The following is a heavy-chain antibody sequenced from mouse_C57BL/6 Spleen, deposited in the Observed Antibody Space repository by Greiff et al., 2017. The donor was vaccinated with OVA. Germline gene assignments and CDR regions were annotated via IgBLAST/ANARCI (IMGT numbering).Heavy chain of an antibody. J-gene: IGHJ4*01. V-gene: IGHV5-6*01. CDR3: ARQDYYSNYYYAMDY. D-gene: IGHD2-5*01. CDR1: GFTFSSYG. Sequence: VQLKQSGGDLVKPGGSLKLSCAASGFTFSSYGMSWVRQTPDKRLEWVATISSGGSYTYYPDSVKGRFTISRDNAKNTLYLQMSSLKSEDTAMYYCARQDYYSNYYYAMDYWGQGTSVTVSS. CDR2: ISSGGSYT.